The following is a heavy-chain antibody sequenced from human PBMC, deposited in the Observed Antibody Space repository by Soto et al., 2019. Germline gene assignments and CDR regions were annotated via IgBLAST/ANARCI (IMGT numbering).Heavy chain of an antibody. J-gene: IGHJ4*02. Sequence: QVQLVQSGAEVKKPGSSVKVSCKASGGTFSSYAISWVRQAPGQGLEWMGGTIPIFGTATYAQKFQGRVTITADKSTSTAYMELSSLRSEDTAVYYCASRTRGYSYGYYDLDYWGQGTLVTVSS. D-gene: IGHD5-18*01. CDR1: GGTFSSYA. CDR2: TIPIFGTA. V-gene: IGHV1-69*06. CDR3: ASRTRGYSYGYYDLDY.